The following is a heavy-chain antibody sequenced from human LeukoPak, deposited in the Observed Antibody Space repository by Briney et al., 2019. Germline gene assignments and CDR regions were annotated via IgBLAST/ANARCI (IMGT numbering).Heavy chain of an antibody. V-gene: IGHV1-46*01. J-gene: IGHJ6*02. D-gene: IGHD2-2*01. CDR1: GYTFTSYY. CDR2: INPSGDST. CDR3: ARVCSSTSCINYYYGMDV. Sequence: ASVKVSCKASGYTFTSYYMHWVRQTPGQGLEWMGIINPSGDSTSYAQKFQGRVTMTRDTSTSTVYMELSSLRSEDTAVYYCARVCSSTSCINYYYGMDVWGQGTTVTVSS.